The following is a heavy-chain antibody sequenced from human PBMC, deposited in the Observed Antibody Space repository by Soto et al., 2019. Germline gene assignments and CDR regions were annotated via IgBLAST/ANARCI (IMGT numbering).Heavy chain of an antibody. CDR1: GFSLSTTGVG. V-gene: IGHV2-5*02. CDR2: IYWDNDK. CDR3: ARSLWLGELH. Sequence: QITLKESGPTLVKPTQTLTLTCSFSGFSLSTTGVGGGWILQSPGKALEWLAIIYWDNDKRYSPSLKSRVTITKDTSKNPLVLTVTNMDHVDTGTYYCARSLWLGELHWGQGDLVTVSS. D-gene: IGHD3-10*01. J-gene: IGHJ4*02.